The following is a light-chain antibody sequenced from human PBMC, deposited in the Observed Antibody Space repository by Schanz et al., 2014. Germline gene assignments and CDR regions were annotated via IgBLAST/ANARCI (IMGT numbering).Light chain of an antibody. CDR2: DVT. J-gene: IGLJ1*01. V-gene: IGLV2-11*01. CDR1: SSDIGAYNY. CDR3: SSYAGSIYV. Sequence: QSALTQPRSVSGSPGQSVTISCTGTSSDIGAYNYVSWYQHHPGKAPQLMIHDVTKRPSGVPDRFSGSKSGNTASLTISGLQAEDEADYYCSSYAGSIYVFGTGTKVTVL.